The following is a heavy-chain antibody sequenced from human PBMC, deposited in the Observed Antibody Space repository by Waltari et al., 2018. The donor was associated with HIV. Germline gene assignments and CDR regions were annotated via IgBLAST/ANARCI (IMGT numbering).Heavy chain of an antibody. D-gene: IGHD6-13*01. V-gene: IGHV1-24*01. Sequence: QVQLVQSGAEVKKPGASVKVSCKVSGYTLTELSMHWVRQAPGKGLEWMGGFDPEDGETIYAQKFQGRVTMTEDTSTDTAYMELSSLRSEDTAVYYCATDVIQRYSSSWYPHDAFDIWGQGTMVTVSS. J-gene: IGHJ3*02. CDR1: GYTLTELS. CDR2: FDPEDGET. CDR3: ATDVIQRYSSSWYPHDAFDI.